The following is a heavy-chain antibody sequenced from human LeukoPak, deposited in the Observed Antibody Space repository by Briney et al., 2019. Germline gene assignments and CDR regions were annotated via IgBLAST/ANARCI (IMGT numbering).Heavy chain of an antibody. Sequence: GGSLSLSCAASGFTFSDHHMHWVRQAPGKGLEWVAVIWYDGSKRYHADSVKGRFTISRDNSRNTLYLQMNSLRAEDTAVYYCATHSGNYPEGYLGYWGQGALVTVSS. V-gene: IGHV3-33*08. J-gene: IGHJ4*02. D-gene: IGHD1-26*01. CDR2: IWYDGSKR. CDR1: GFTFSDHH. CDR3: ATHSGNYPEGYLGY.